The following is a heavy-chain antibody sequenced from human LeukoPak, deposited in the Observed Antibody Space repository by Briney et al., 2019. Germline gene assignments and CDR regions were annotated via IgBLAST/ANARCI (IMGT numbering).Heavy chain of an antibody. CDR1: GFTFSSYG. CDR2: ISYDGSNK. D-gene: IGHD3-3*01. J-gene: IGHJ4*02. CDR3: ARRGDFWSGYPNAYYFDY. Sequence: PGRSLRLSCAASGFTFSSYGMHWVRQAPGKGLEWVAVISYDGSNKYYADSVKGRFTISRDNSKNTLYLQMNSLRAEDTAVYYCARRGDFWSGYPNAYYFDYWGQGTLVTVSS. V-gene: IGHV3-30*03.